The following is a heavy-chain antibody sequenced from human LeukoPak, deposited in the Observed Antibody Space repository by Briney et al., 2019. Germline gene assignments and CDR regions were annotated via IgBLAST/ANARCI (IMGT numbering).Heavy chain of an antibody. D-gene: IGHD2-2*02. CDR3: TRLGDTQRAFDI. V-gene: IGHV3-73*01. CDR2: IRSKANSYAT. CDR1: GFTFSGSA. J-gene: IGHJ3*02. Sequence: GGSLKLSCAASGFTFSGSAMHWVRQASGKGLEWVGRIRSKANSYATAYAASVKGRFTISRDDSKNTAYPQMNSLKTEDTAVYYCTRLGDTQRAFDIWGQGTMVTVSS.